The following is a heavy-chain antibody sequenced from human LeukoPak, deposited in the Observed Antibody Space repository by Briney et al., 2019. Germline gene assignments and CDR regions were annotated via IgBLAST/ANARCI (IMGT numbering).Heavy chain of an antibody. J-gene: IGHJ4*02. CDR2: IYWNDDK. Sequence: SGPTLVNPTQTLTLTCTFSGFSLSTSGVGVGWIRQPPGKALEWLALIYWNDDKRYSPSLKSRLTITKDTSKNQVVLTMTNMDPVDTATYYCAHLAADSSSWYSSLFDYWGQGTLVTVSS. CDR3: AHLAADSSSWYSSLFDY. D-gene: IGHD6-13*01. V-gene: IGHV2-5*01. CDR1: GFSLSTSGVG.